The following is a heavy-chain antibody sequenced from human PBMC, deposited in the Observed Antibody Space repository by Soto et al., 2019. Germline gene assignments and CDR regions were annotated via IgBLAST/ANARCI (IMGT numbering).Heavy chain of an antibody. Sequence: SETLSLTCTVSGGSISSYYWSWIRQPPGKGLEWIGYIYYSGSTNYNPSLKSRITISVDTSKNQFSLKLSSVTAADTAVYYCARGGGSYWSYYYGMDVWGQGTTVTVSS. V-gene: IGHV4-59*01. CDR1: GGSISSYY. CDR2: IYYSGST. CDR3: ARGGGSYWSYYYGMDV. D-gene: IGHD1-26*01. J-gene: IGHJ6*02.